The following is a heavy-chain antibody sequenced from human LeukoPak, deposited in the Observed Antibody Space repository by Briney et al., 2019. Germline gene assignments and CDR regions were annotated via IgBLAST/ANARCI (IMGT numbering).Heavy chain of an antibody. CDR2: ISWNSGSI. CDR1: GFTFDDYA. D-gene: IGHD6-13*01. Sequence: SLRLSCAASGFTFDDYAMHWVRQAPGKGLEWVSGISWNSGSIGYADSVKGRFTISRDNAKNSLYLQMNSLRAEDTALYYCAKDRGQQLHYGMDVWGQGTTVTVSS. V-gene: IGHV3-9*01. J-gene: IGHJ6*02. CDR3: AKDRGQQLHYGMDV.